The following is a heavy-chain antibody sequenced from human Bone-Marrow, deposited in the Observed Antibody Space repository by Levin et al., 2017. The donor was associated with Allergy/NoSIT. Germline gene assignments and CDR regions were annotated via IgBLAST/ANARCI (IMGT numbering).Heavy chain of an antibody. CDR1: GGTFSSYA. Sequence: ASVKVSCKASGGTFSSYAISWVRQAPGQGLEWMGGIIPIFGTANYAQKFQGRVTITADESTSTAYMELSSLRSEDTAVYYCARGVATKGTLFDYWGQGTLVTVSS. CDR3: ARGVATKGTLFDY. D-gene: IGHD5-12*01. V-gene: IGHV1-69*13. CDR2: IIPIFGTA. J-gene: IGHJ4*02.